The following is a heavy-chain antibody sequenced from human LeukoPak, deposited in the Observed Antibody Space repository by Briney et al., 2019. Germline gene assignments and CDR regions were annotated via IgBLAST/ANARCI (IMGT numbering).Heavy chain of an antibody. CDR2: ICYTGST. D-gene: IGHD3-22*01. CDR1: GASISTNFYY. Sequence: KPSETLSLTCSVSGASISTNFYYWGWIRQPPGMGLEWIGTICYTGSTYYNPSLKSRVTISVDTSKNQFSLKLRTVTAADTAVYYCARHDRDYFDSSGSLDYWGQGTLVTVSS. CDR3: ARHDRDYFDSSGSLDY. J-gene: IGHJ4*02. V-gene: IGHV4-39*01.